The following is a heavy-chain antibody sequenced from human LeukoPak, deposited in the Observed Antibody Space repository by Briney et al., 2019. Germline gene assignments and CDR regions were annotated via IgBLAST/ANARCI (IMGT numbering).Heavy chain of an antibody. CDR3: ARHRVRQLAYFDY. D-gene: IGHD6-13*01. CDR1: GFTFSSYG. CDR2: IWYDGSNK. J-gene: IGHJ4*02. V-gene: IGHV3-33*01. Sequence: PGRSLRLSCAASGFTFSSYGMHWVRQAPGKGLEWVAVIWYDGSNKYYADSVKGRFTISRDNSKNTLYLQMNSLRAEDTAVYYCARHRVRQLAYFDYWGQGTLVTVSS.